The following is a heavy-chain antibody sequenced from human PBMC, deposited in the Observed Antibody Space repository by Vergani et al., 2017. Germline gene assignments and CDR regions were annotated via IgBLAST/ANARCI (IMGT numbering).Heavy chain of an antibody. D-gene: IGHD3-10*01. CDR2: INWNGGST. V-gene: IGHV3-20*04. CDR3: ARGMVRGVIITSFPH. Sequence: EVQLVESGGGVVRPGGSLRLSCAASGFTFDDYGMSWVRQAPGKGLEWVSGINWNGGSTGYGDSVKGRFTISRDKAKNSLYLQMNSLRAEDTALYYCARGMVRGVIITSFPHWGQGTLVTVSS. J-gene: IGHJ4*02. CDR1: GFTFDDYG.